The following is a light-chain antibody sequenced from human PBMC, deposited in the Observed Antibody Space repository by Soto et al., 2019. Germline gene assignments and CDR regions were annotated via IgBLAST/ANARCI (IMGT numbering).Light chain of an antibody. J-gene: IGLJ2*01. CDR1: ALPKQY. V-gene: IGLV3-25*03. Sequence: SYELTQAPSVSVPPGQTARITCAGDALPKQYAYWYQQRPGQAPILVIYKDNERPSGIPERFSGSSSGTTVTLTTSGVQSEDEADNYCQSADNSGTYVVFGGGTKVTVL. CDR3: QSADNSGTYVV. CDR2: KDN.